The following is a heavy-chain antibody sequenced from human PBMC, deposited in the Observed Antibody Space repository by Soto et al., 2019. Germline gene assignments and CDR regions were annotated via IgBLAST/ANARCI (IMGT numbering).Heavy chain of an antibody. Sequence: GGSLRLSCAASGFTFSNAWMNWVRQAPGKGLEWVGRIKSKTDGGTTDYAAHVKGRFTNSRDDSKNTLYLQMNSLKTEDTAVYYCTTRVGATNYYYYGMDVWGQGTTVTVSS. CDR3: TTRVGATNYYYYGMDV. CDR2: IKSKTDGGTT. V-gene: IGHV3-15*07. CDR1: GFTFSNAW. D-gene: IGHD1-26*01. J-gene: IGHJ6*02.